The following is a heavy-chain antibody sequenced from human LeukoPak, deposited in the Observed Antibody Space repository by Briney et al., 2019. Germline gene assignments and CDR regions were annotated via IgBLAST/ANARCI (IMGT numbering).Heavy chain of an antibody. Sequence: ASVKVSCKASGYTFTGYYMHWVRQAPGQGLEWMGWINPNSGGTNYARKFQGRVTMTEDTSTDTAYMELSSLRSEDTAVYYCAKDRGIVVVPAALPRDAFDIWGQGTMVTVSS. CDR3: AKDRGIVVVPAALPRDAFDI. D-gene: IGHD2-2*01. CDR2: INPNSGGT. CDR1: GYTFTGYY. V-gene: IGHV1-2*02. J-gene: IGHJ3*02.